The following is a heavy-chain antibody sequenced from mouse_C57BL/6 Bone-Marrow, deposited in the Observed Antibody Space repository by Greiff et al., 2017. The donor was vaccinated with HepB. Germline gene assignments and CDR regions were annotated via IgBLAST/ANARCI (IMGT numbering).Heavy chain of an antibody. CDR2: ISNGGGST. CDR1: GFTFSDYY. Sequence: EVNVVESGGGLVQPGGSLKLSCAASGFTFSDYYMYWVRQTPEKRLEWVAYISNGGGSTYYPDTVKGRFTISRDNAKNTLYMQMSRLKSEGTATYYSARGGGSAYCCYWGQSTTLTVST. CDR3: ARGGGSAYCCY. V-gene: IGHV5-12*01. D-gene: IGHD1-1*02. J-gene: IGHJ2*01.